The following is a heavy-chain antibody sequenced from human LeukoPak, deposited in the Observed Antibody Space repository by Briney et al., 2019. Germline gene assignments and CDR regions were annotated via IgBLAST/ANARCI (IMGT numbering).Heavy chain of an antibody. CDR1: GSTFTNYW. V-gene: IGHV3-74*01. Sequence: GGSLRLSCAASGSTFTNYWMFWVRQAPGKGLVWVSRINSDGSSTDYADSVKGRFTISRDNGKNTLYLQMNSLRVEDTAAYYCARGDVWFDPWGQGTLVTVSS. CDR3: ARGDVWFDP. CDR2: INSDGSST. J-gene: IGHJ5*02.